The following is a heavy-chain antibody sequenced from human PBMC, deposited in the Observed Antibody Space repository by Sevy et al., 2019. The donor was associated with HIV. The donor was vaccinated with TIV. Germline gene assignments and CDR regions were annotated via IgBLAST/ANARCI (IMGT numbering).Heavy chain of an antibody. Sequence: SETLSLTCAVSGYSISSGYYWSWIRQPTGKGLEWIGSIYHSGSTYYNPSLKSRVTISVDTSKNQFSLKLSSVTAADTAGYYCARRSDFWSGYYSHYYYMDVWGKGTTVTVSS. J-gene: IGHJ6*03. CDR1: GYSISSGYY. CDR2: IYHSGST. CDR3: ARRSDFWSGYYSHYYYMDV. V-gene: IGHV4-38-2*01. D-gene: IGHD3-3*01.